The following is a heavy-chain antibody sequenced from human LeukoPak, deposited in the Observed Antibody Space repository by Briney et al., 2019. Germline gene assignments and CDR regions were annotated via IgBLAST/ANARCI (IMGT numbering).Heavy chain of an antibody. CDR1: GGSISSSSYY. J-gene: IGHJ3*02. CDR3: ARLVTMIARDAFDI. V-gene: IGHV4-39*07. D-gene: IGHD3-22*01. CDR2: INHSGST. Sequence: PSETLSLTCTVSGGSISSSSYYWGWIRQPPGKGLEWIGEINHSGSTNYNPSLKSRVTISVDTSKNQFSLKLSSVTAADTAVYYCARLVTMIARDAFDIWGQGTMVTVSS.